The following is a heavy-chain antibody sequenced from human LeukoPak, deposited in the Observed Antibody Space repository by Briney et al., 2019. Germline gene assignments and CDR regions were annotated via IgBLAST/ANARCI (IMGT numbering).Heavy chain of an antibody. CDR3: ARGFHTAKAMNY. CDR1: GGTFSSYA. V-gene: IGHV1-69*13. J-gene: IGHJ4*02. D-gene: IGHD5-18*01. Sequence: ASVKVSCKASGGTFSSYAISWVRQAPGQGLEWMGGIIPIFGTANYAQKFQGRVTITADESTSTAYMELSSLRSEDTAVYYCARGFHTAKAMNYWGQGTLVTVSS. CDR2: IIPIFGTA.